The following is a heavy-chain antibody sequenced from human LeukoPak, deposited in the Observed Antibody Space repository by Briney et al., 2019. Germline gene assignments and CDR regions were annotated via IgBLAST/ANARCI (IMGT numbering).Heavy chain of an antibody. CDR1: GFTFDDYA. CDR3: AKDTGPVYYDSSGSIDY. Sequence: GGSLRLSCAASGFTFDDYAMHWVRQAPGKGLEWVSGISWNSGSIGYADSVKGRFTTSRDNAKNSLYLQMNSLRAEDTALYYCAKDTGPVYYDSSGSIDYWGQGTLVTVSS. V-gene: IGHV3-9*01. CDR2: ISWNSGSI. D-gene: IGHD3-22*01. J-gene: IGHJ4*02.